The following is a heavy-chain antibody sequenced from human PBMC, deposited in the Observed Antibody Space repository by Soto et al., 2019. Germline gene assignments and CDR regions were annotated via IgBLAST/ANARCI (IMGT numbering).Heavy chain of an antibody. D-gene: IGHD6-13*01. CDR1: GFTFSSYG. CDR2: LYSAGSA. V-gene: IGHV3-NL1*01. Sequence: GGSLRLSCAASGFTFSSYGMHWVRQAPGKGLEWVSVLYSAGSADFADSVKGRFTISRDNSQNTLFLQMNGLRAEDTAVYYCARAKSGSVFTSFDYWGQGTLVTVSS. J-gene: IGHJ4*02. CDR3: ARAKSGSVFTSFDY.